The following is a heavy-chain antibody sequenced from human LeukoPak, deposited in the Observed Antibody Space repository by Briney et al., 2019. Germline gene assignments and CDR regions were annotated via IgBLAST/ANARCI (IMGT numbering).Heavy chain of an antibody. CDR1: GLTFSTYA. CDR2: ISENGGKT. Sequence: GGSLRLSCAASGLTFSTYAMSWVRQAPGKGLEWVSSISENGGKTYYADSVKGRFTISRDNSKNTLYLQMNDLRAEDTAVYYSSNSHMRDRWGQGTLVTVSS. D-gene: IGHD2-2*01. CDR3: SNSHMRDR. J-gene: IGHJ4*02. V-gene: IGHV3-23*01.